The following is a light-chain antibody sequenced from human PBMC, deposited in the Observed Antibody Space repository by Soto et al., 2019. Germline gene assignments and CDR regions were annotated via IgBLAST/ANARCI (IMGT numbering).Light chain of an antibody. J-gene: IGLJ2*01. CDR2: GNS. Sequence: QSVLTQPPSVSGAPGQRVTISCTGSSSNIGAGYDVHWYQQLPGTAPKLLIYGNSNRPSGVPDRFSGSKSGTSASLAITGLQAEDEADYDCQSYDSSLSGSGVFGGGTKVTVL. CDR3: QSYDSSLSGSGV. V-gene: IGLV1-40*01. CDR1: SSNIGAGYD.